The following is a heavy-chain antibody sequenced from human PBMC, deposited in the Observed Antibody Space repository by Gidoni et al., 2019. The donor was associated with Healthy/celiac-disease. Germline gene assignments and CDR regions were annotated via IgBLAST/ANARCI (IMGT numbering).Heavy chain of an antibody. J-gene: IGHJ4*02. CDR1: GFTFSNAW. D-gene: IGHD3-22*01. V-gene: IGHV3-15*07. CDR2: IKSKTDGGTT. CDR3: TTHSGSYYYDSSGYYDFDY. Sequence: EVQLVESGGGLVKPGGSLRLSCAASGFTFSNAWMNWVRQAPGKGLEWVGRIKSKTDGGTTDYAAPVKGRFTISRDDSKNTLYLQMNSLKTEDTAVYYCTTHSGSYYYDSSGYYDFDYWGQGTLVTVSS.